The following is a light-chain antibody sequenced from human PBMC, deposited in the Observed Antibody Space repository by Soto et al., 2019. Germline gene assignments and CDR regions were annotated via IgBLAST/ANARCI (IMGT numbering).Light chain of an antibody. CDR2: GAS. Sequence: EIVLTQSPGTLSLSPGERATLSCRASQSVSSSYLAWDQQKPGQAPRLLIYGASSRATGIPDRFSGSGSGTDFTLNISRLEPEDFAVYYCQQYGSSPPHTFGQGTKLEIK. CDR1: QSVSSSY. CDR3: QQYGSSPPHT. V-gene: IGKV3-20*01. J-gene: IGKJ2*01.